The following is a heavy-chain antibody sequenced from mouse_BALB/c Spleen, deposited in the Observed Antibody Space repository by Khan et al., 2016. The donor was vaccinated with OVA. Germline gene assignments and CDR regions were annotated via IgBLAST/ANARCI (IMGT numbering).Heavy chain of an antibody. D-gene: IGHD1-1*01. CDR1: GYSITSNYA. Sequence: EVELVESGPGLVKPSQSLSLTCTVTGYSITSNYAWNWIRQFPGNIQEWMGYISYSGSTNYNPYFKSRISITRDTSKNTFFLQFNSVLTEDTATYYCARGNYYGYAMDYWGQGTSITVSS. V-gene: IGHV3-2*02. J-gene: IGHJ4*01. CDR2: ISYSGST. CDR3: ARGNYYGYAMDY.